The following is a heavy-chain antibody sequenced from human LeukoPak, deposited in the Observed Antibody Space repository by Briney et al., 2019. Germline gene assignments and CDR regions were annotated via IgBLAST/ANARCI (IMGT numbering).Heavy chain of an antibody. CDR3: ARARVPYSGTRDQRFDP. Sequence: QSGGSLRLSCAASGFTFSSYAMSWVRQAPGKGLEWVSAISGSGGSTYYADSVKGRFTISRDNSKNSLYLQMNSLRAEDTAVYYCARARVPYSGTRDQRFDPWGQGTLVTVSS. CDR1: GFTFSSYA. V-gene: IGHV3-23*01. CDR2: ISGSGGST. D-gene: IGHD1-26*01. J-gene: IGHJ5*02.